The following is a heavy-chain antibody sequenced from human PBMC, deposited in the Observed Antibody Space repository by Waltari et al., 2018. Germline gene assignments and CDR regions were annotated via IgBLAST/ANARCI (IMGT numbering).Heavy chain of an antibody. CDR1: GGPISSSSYY. J-gene: IGHJ4*02. CDR2: IYYSGST. V-gene: IGHV4-39*07. Sequence: QLQLQESGPGLVKPSETLSLTCTVSGGPISSSSYYGGGIRQPPGKGLEWIGSIYYSGSTYYNPSLKSRVTISVDTSKNQFSLKLSSVTAADTAVYYCARDEGSSSVDYWGQGTLVTVSS. D-gene: IGHD6-13*01. CDR3: ARDEGSSSVDY.